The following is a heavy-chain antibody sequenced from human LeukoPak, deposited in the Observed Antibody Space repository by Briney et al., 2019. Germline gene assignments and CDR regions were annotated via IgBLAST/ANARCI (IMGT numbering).Heavy chain of an antibody. CDR2: IIPVFGTA. CDR1: GGTFNSHV. D-gene: IGHD5-12*01. J-gene: IGHJ5*02. CDR3: ARAPSEWLRVDNWFDP. Sequence: GASVKVSCKASGGTFNSHVISWLRQAPGQGLEWMGGIIPVFGTASYAEKFQGRVTITADESTSTAYMELSSLRSEDTAVYYCARAPSEWLRVDNWFDPWGQGTLVTVSS. V-gene: IGHV1-69*13.